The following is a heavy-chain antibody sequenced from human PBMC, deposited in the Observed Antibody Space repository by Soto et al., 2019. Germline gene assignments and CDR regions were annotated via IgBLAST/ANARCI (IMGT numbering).Heavy chain of an antibody. D-gene: IGHD2-8*01. Sequence: PGGSLRLSYAASGFTFISYAMTWVRQAPGKGLEWVSGLSDSGGSIYYADSVKGRFTISRDNSMNTLYLQMNTLRAEDTAVYYCAKVSSAWYAGFFDLWGQGTLVTVSS. V-gene: IGHV3-23*01. J-gene: IGHJ4*02. CDR2: LSDSGGSI. CDR1: GFTFISYA. CDR3: AKVSSAWYAGFFDL.